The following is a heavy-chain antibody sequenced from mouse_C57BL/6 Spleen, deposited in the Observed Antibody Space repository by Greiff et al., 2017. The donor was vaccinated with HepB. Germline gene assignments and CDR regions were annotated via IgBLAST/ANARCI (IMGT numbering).Heavy chain of an antibody. V-gene: IGHV1-7*01. CDR1: GYTFTSYW. D-gene: IGHD1-1*01. J-gene: IGHJ4*01. CDR2: INPSSGYT. CDR3: ARGTTVSSMDY. Sequence: QVHVKQSGAELAKPGASVKLSCKASGYTFTSYWMHWVKQRPGQGLEWIGYINPSSGYTKYNQKFKDKATLTADKSSSTAYMQLSSLTYEDSAVYYCARGTTVSSMDYWGQGTSVTVSS.